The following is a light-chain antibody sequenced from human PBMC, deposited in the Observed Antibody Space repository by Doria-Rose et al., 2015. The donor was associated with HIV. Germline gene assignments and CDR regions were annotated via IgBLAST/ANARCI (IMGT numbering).Light chain of an antibody. CDR2: INN. V-gene: IGLV1-44*01. CDR1: SSHIGINI. CDR3: AAWDDSLKSVV. J-gene: IGLJ2*01. Sequence: SALTQPPSASGTPGQRVTISCSGSSSHIGINIVNWHQQLPGAAAKLLIYINNQRRSGVPDRFSGAKSGTSAALAISGLQSDDDADYYCAAWDDSLKSVVFGGGTKLTVL.